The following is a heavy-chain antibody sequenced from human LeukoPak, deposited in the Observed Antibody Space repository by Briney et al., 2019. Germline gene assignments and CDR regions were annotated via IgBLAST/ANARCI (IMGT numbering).Heavy chain of an antibody. Sequence: PGGSLRLSCAASGFTFSSYSMSWVRQAPGKGLEWVSYISSSSSTIYYADSVKGRFTISRDNAKNSLYLQMNSLRAEDTAAYYCARDDYDYVWGSYRFDAFDIWGQGTMVTVSS. J-gene: IGHJ3*02. CDR3: ARDDYDYVWGSYRFDAFDI. V-gene: IGHV3-48*01. CDR1: GFTFSSYS. CDR2: ISSSSSTI. D-gene: IGHD3-16*02.